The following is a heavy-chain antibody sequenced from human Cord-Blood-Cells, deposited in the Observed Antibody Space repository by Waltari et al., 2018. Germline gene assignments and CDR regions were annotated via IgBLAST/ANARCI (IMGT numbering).Heavy chain of an antibody. V-gene: IGHV1-2*02. J-gene: IGHJ4*02. CDR2: INPNSGGT. D-gene: IGHD6-6*01. Sequence: QVQLVQSGAEEKKPGASVKVSCKAFGYTFTGYYMHWVRQAPGQGLEWMGWINPNSGGTNYAQKYEGRVTRTRDTSIKTAYMGLSRLRSDDTAVYCCARTIAARPSRIFDYWGQGTLVTVSS. CDR1: GYTFTGYY. CDR3: ARTIAARPSRIFDY.